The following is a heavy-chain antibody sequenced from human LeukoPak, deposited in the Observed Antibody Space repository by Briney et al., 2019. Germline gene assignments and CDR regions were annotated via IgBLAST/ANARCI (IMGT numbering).Heavy chain of an antibody. J-gene: IGHJ4*02. D-gene: IGHD2-21*01. CDR2: ISSSGTTV. CDR1: GFTFSDYY. V-gene: IGHV3-11*01. Sequence: PGGSLRLSCAASGFTFSDYYMSWIRQAPGKGLEWISYISSSGTTVYYADSVKGRVTISQDNARNSLYLQMNSLRAEATAVYYCARGDSIRRDPHFDNWGQGTLVIASS. CDR3: ARGDSIRRDPHFDN.